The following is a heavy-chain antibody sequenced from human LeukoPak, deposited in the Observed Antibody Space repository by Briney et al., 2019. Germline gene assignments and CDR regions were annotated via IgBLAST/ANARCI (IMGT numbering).Heavy chain of an antibody. D-gene: IGHD4-17*01. Sequence: GVSLRLSCAASGFTFDDYAMHWVRQAPGKGLEWVSLISWDGGSTYYADSVKGRFTISRDNSKNSLYLQMNSLRAEDTALYYCAKGGSKNDYGDYGGFDYWGQGTLVTVSS. CDR3: AKGGSKNDYGDYGGFDY. CDR2: ISWDGGST. J-gene: IGHJ4*02. CDR1: GFTFDDYA. V-gene: IGHV3-43D*03.